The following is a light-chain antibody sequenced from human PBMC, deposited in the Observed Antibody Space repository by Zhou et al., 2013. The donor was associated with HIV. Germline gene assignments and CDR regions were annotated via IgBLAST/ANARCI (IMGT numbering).Light chain of an antibody. CDR1: QSVRSY. Sequence: ERVMTQSPSTLSLSPGERATLSCRASQSVRSYLAWYQQKPGQAPRLLIYGASSRATGIPDRFSGSGSGTDFTLTISRLEPEDFAVYYCQQYGSSSFTFGPGTKVDIK. CDR3: QQYGSSSFT. V-gene: IGKV3-20*01. J-gene: IGKJ3*01. CDR2: GAS.